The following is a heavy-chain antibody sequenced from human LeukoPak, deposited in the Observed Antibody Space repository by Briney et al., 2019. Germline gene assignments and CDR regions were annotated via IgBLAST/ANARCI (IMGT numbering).Heavy chain of an antibody. CDR3: ARYDSRGSASTKFDY. CDR1: GYSLGKNYY. CDR2: IYGRAST. V-gene: IGHV4-38-2*01. D-gene: IGHD3-3*01. J-gene: IGHJ4*02. Sequence: PSETLSLTCAVSGYSLGKNYYWGWIRQSPGKGLEWIGRIYGRASTSYNPSLMNRVTMSVDTSKNHFSLQLTSVTAADTAVYYCARYDSRGSASTKFDYWSPGIQVTVSS.